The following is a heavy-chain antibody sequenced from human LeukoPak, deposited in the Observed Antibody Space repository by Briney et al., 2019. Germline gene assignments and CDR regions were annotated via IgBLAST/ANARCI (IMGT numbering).Heavy chain of an antibody. V-gene: IGHV4-4*07. D-gene: IGHD6-13*01. J-gene: IGHJ4*02. CDR1: GVCISTNY. CDR3: AREDYSSRGLDY. CDR2: IHTSGIT. Sequence: SETLSLTCNVSGVCISTNYWSWIRQPPGKGLEWIERIHTSGITNYNPSLKSRVTMSLDTSKNQFSLNLSSVTAADTAVYYCAREDYSSRGLDYWGQGTLVTFSS.